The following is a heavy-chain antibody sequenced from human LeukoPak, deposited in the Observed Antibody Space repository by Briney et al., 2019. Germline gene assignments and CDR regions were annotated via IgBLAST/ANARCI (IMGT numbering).Heavy chain of an antibody. V-gene: IGHV4-34*01. CDR1: GGSFSGYY. Sequence: PTETLSLTCAVYGGSFSGYYWSWIRQPPGKGLEWIGEINHSGSTNYNPSLKSRVTISVDTSKNQFSLKLSSVPAADTAVYYCARENWGPRSHFDYWGQGTLVTVSS. CDR2: INHSGST. CDR3: ARENWGPRSHFDY. J-gene: IGHJ4*02. D-gene: IGHD7-27*01.